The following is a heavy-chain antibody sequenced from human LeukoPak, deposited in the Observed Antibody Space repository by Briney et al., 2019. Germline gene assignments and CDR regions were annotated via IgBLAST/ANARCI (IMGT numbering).Heavy chain of an antibody. J-gene: IGHJ4*02. CDR3: ARQLRGGAVAGHLQPFDY. CDR2: IYYSGST. V-gene: IGHV4-59*08. Sequence: NPSETLSLTCTVSGGSISSYYWNWIRQPPGKGLEWIGYIYYSGSTNYNPPLKSRVTISVDTSKNQFSLKLSSVTAADTAVYFCARQLRGGAVAGHLQPFDYWGQGTLVTVSS. D-gene: IGHD6-19*01. CDR1: GGSISSYY.